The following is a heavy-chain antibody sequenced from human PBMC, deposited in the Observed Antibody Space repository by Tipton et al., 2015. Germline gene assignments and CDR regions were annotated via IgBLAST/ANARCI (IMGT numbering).Heavy chain of an antibody. CDR1: GYFISSGHF. CDR3: ARARGRHGGLFDS. Sequence: GLVKPSETLSLTCAVSGYFISSGHFWGWVRQPPGKGLEWIGYIYYSGSTNYNPSLKSRVTISVDTSKTQFSLKMSSVTASDTAVYYCARARGRHGGLFDSWGQGTLVTVSS. V-gene: IGHV4-59*11. D-gene: IGHD4-23*01. CDR2: IYYSGST. J-gene: IGHJ4*02.